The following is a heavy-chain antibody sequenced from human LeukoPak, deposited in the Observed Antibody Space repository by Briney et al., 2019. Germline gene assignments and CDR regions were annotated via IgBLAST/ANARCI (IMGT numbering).Heavy chain of an antibody. CDR2: IKRKTDGGTT. D-gene: IGHD3-22*01. J-gene: IGHJ4*02. Sequence: PGGSLRLSCAASGFTFSDAWMSWVRQAPGKGLEWVGRIKRKTDGGTTEYAARGKGTFTISRDESKKTLYLQMNSLKTEDTAVYYCITSYYYDSSGYGYWGQGTLVSLSS. CDR1: GFTFSDAW. CDR3: ITSYYYDSSGYGY. V-gene: IGHV3-15*01.